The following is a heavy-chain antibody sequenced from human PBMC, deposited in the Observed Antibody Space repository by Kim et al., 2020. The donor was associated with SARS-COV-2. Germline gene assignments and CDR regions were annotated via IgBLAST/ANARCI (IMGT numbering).Heavy chain of an antibody. CDR1: GYTFTSYG. CDR2: ISAYNGNT. V-gene: IGHV1-18*01. CDR3: ARGGKLTIFGVVIILEVDY. Sequence: ASVKVSCKASGYTFTSYGISWVRQAPGQGLEWMGWISAYNGNTNYAQKLQGRVTMTTDTSTSTAYMELRSLRSDNTAVYYCARGGKLTIFGVVIILEVDYWGQGTLVTVSS. J-gene: IGHJ4*02. D-gene: IGHD3-3*01.